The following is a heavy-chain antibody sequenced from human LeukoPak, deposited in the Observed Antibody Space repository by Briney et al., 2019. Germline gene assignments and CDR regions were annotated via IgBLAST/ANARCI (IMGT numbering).Heavy chain of an antibody. CDR3: ARTLWVHCGGDCYPRYFDL. V-gene: IGHV4-30-2*01. Sequence: SETLSLTCTVSGGSISSGGYYWSWIRQPPGKGLEWIGYIYHSGSTYYNPSLKSRVTISVDRSKNQFSLKLSSVTAADTAVYYCARTLWVHCGGDCYPRYFDLWGRGTLVTVSS. J-gene: IGHJ2*01. CDR1: GGSISSGGYY. D-gene: IGHD2-21*01. CDR2: IYHSGST.